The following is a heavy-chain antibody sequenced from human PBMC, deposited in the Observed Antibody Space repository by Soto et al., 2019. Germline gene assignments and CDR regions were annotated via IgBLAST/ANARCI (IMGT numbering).Heavy chain of an antibody. Sequence: PGGSLRLSCAASGFTFSNAWMSWVRQAPGKGLEWVGRIKSKTDGGTTVYAAPVKGRFTISRDDSKNTLYLQMNSLKTEDTAVYYCTTDLVYDYIWGSYRYMFPYWGQGTLVTVSS. CDR2: IKSKTDGGTT. CDR1: GFTFSNAW. J-gene: IGHJ4*02. CDR3: TTDLVYDYIWGSYRYMFPY. V-gene: IGHV3-15*01. D-gene: IGHD3-16*02.